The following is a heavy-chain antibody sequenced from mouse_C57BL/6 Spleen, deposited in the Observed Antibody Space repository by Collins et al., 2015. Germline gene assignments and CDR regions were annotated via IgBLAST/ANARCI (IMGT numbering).Heavy chain of an antibody. CDR1: GYTFTTYG. CDR3: ATWDYDGYAMDY. Sequence: QIQLVQSGPELKKPGETVKISCKASGYTFTTYGMSWVKQAPGKGLKWMGWINTYSGVPTYADDFKGRFAFSLETSASTAFLQINNLKNEDTATHFCATWDYDGYAMDYWGQGTSVTVSS. D-gene: IGHD2-4*01. J-gene: IGHJ4*01. CDR2: INTYSGVP. V-gene: IGHV9-3*01.